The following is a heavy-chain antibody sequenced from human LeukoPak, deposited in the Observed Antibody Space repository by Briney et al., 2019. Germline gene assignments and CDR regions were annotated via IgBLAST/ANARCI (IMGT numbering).Heavy chain of an antibody. Sequence: QPGGSLRLSCAASGFTVSSNYMSWVRQAPGKGLEWVSVIYSGGSTYYADSVKGRFTISRDNSKNTLYLQMNSLRAEDTAVYYCARVVAVAGTWRMGYYFDYWGQGTLVTVSS. J-gene: IGHJ4*02. CDR1: GFTVSSNY. V-gene: IGHV3-53*01. CDR3: ARVVAVAGTWRMGYYFDY. D-gene: IGHD6-19*01. CDR2: IYSGGST.